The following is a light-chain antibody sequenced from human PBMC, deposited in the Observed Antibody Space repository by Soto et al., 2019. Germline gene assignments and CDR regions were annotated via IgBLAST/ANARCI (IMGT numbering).Light chain of an antibody. J-gene: IGKJ3*01. Sequence: DIVLTQSPATLSLSPGERATLSCRASQSVSSYLAWYQQKPGQAPRLLIYDTSKRATGIPARFSGSGSGTDFPLSISSLEPEDFAVYYFQQRTNWPLSFTFGPGTKVDIK. V-gene: IGKV3-11*01. CDR1: QSVSSY. CDR2: DTS. CDR3: QQRTNWPLSFT.